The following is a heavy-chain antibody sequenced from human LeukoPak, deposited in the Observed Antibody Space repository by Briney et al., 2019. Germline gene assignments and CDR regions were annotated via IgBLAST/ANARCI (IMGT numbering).Heavy chain of an antibody. V-gene: IGHV3-23*01. CDR3: ARGFYWSLDY. J-gene: IGHJ4*02. D-gene: IGHD2-15*01. CDR2: IACGNEST. CDR1: GFIFNTNG. Sequence: PGGSLRLSCAISGFIFNTNGMNWVRQSPGKGLESLVTIACGNESTYYAVSVKCRFAISRDNSKNTVFLHMNSLRVEDMAVYYCARGFYWSLDYWGQGTPVTVSS.